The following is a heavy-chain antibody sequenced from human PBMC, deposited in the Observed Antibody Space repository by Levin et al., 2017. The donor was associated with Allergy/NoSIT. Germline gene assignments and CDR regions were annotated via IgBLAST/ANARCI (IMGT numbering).Heavy chain of an antibody. V-gene: IGHV3-21*06. CDR3: ARHGNGDHGPFTY. CDR2: ISSRSTYI. D-gene: IGHD4-17*01. Sequence: GESLKISCAASGFTFSSFTMNWVRQAPGKGLEWLSSISSRSTYIYSADSVKGRFSISRDNAKNSLYLQMNSLREEDTAVYYCARHGNGDHGPFTYWGQGTRVTVSS. CDR1: GFTFSSFT. J-gene: IGHJ4*02.